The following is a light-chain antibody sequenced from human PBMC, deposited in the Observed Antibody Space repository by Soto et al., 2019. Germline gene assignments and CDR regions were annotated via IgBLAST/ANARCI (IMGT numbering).Light chain of an antibody. CDR3: QQYNSWLQT. V-gene: IGKV3-15*01. CDR2: GVS. CDR1: QNVDSK. Sequence: EMVMTHSPAALSVSPGERATLSCRASQNVDSKLAWYQHKPGQAPRLLIYGVSTRVTGIPIRFSGSGSGTEFTLTINSLQSEDFALYYCQQYNSWLQTFGQGTKVEMK. J-gene: IGKJ1*01.